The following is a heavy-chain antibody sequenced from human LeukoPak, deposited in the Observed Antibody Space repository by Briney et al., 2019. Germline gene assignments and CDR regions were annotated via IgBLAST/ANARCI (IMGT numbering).Heavy chain of an antibody. CDR3: ARGYCSGGSCYFDAFDI. CDR1: GGSISSGGYY. J-gene: IGHJ3*02. D-gene: IGHD2-15*01. Sequence: SQTLSLTCTVSGGSISSGGYYWSWIRQHPGNGLEWIGYIYYSGSTYYNPSLKSRVTISVDASKNQFSLKLSSVTAADTAVYYCARGYCSGGSCYFDAFDIWGQGTMVTVSS. V-gene: IGHV4-31*03. CDR2: IYYSGST.